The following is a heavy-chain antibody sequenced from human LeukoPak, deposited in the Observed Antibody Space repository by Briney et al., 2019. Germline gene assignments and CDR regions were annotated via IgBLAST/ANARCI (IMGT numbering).Heavy chain of an antibody. CDR3: ARDEIAVAGFGTFDY. CDR1: GDTFSNSA. V-gene: IGHV1-69*13. D-gene: IGHD6-19*01. J-gene: IGHJ4*02. Sequence: SVKVSCKASGDTFSNSAFSWVRQAPGHGLEWMGGIIPIFGTPNYAQKFQGRVTISADESTSTVYMELSSLRSEDTAVFYCARDEIAVAGFGTFDYWGQGTLVTVSS. CDR2: IIPIFGTP.